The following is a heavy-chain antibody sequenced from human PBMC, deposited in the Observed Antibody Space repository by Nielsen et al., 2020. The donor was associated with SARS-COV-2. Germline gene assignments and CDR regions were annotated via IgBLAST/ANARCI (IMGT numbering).Heavy chain of an antibody. Sequence: GGSLRLSCAASGFTFSSYAMHWVRQAPGKGLEWVAVISYDGSNKYYADSVKGRFTISRDNSKNTLYLQMNSLRAEDTAVYYCARGNFYYDSSGSYGWYYYYYGMDVWGQGTTVTVSS. CDR2: ISYDGSNK. V-gene: IGHV3-30*04. D-gene: IGHD3-22*01. CDR3: ARGNFYYDSSGSYGWYYYYYGMDV. CDR1: GFTFSSYA. J-gene: IGHJ6*02.